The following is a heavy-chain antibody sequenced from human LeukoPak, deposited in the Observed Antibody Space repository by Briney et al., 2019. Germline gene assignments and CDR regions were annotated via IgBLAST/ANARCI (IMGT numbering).Heavy chain of an antibody. CDR2: INTAGDT. Sequence: PGGSLRLSCAASGFTFKSYNMHWVRQAAGEGPEWVSAINTAGDTYYQGSVKGRFTISRDNAKDTLYLQINSLRAEDTAVYYCARGITGMYYYDPWGQGTLVTVSS. J-gene: IGHJ5*02. D-gene: IGHD3-10*01. V-gene: IGHV3-13*01. CDR1: GFTFKSYN. CDR3: ARGITGMYYYDP.